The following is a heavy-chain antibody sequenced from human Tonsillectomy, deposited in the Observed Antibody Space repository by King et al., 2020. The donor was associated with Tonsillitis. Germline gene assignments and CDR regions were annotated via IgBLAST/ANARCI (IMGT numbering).Heavy chain of an antibody. CDR1: GFTFSTYA. CDR2: ISYVGINK. J-gene: IGHJ4*02. CDR3: ARDGRELIGDYYFDY. V-gene: IGHV3-30-3*01. D-gene: IGHD7-27*01. Sequence: VQLVESGGGVVQPGRSLRLSCAASGFTFSTYAMHWVRQAPGKGLEWVAVISYVGINKYYADSVQGRFTISRDNSKNTLYLQMNSLRAEDTAVYYCARDGRELIGDYYFDYWGQGTLVTVSS.